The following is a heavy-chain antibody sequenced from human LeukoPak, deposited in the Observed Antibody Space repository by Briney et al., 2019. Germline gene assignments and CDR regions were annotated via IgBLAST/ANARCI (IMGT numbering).Heavy chain of an antibody. CDR1: GGTFSSYA. CDR3: AREVVVPAAVYYYYYYMDV. J-gene: IGHJ6*03. V-gene: IGHV1-69*01. CDR2: IIPIFGTT. D-gene: IGHD2-2*01. Sequence: GASVKVSCKASGGTFSSYAISWVRQAPGQGLEWMGGIIPIFGTTNYAQKFQGRVTIAADESTSTAYMELSSLRSEDTAVYYCAREVVVPAAVYYYYYYMDVWGKGTTVTVSS.